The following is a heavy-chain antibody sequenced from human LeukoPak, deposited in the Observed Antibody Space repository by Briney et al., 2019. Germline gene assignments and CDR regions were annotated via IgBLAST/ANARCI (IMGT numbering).Heavy chain of an antibody. Sequence: ASVKVSCKASGYTFTSYGISWVRQAPGQGLEWMGWISAYNGNTNYAQKLQGRVTMTTDTSTSTAYMELRSLRSDDTAAYYCARSDRIIAAADPFDYWGQGTLVTISS. D-gene: IGHD6-13*01. CDR3: ARSDRIIAAADPFDY. V-gene: IGHV1-18*01. CDR2: ISAYNGNT. J-gene: IGHJ4*02. CDR1: GYTFTSYG.